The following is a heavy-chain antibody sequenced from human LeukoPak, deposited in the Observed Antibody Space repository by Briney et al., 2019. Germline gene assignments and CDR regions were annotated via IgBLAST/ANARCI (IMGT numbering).Heavy chain of an antibody. D-gene: IGHD5-12*01. CDR1: GYTLTSYA. CDR3: ARGGYSGYDWGTYYYYYGMDV. Sequence: ASVKVSCKASGYTLTSYAMHWVRQAPGQRLEWMGWVNAGNGNTKYSQKFQGRVTITRDTSARTAYMALSSLRSEDTAVYYCARGGYSGYDWGTYYYYYGMDVWGQGTTVTVSS. J-gene: IGHJ6*02. V-gene: IGHV1-3*01. CDR2: VNAGNGNT.